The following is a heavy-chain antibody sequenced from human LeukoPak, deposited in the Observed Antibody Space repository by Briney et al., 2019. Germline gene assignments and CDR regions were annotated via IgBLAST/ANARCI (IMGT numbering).Heavy chain of an antibody. V-gene: IGHV4-31*03. Sequence: SETLSLTCTVSGASVSSGGYYWSWIRQHPGEGLEWIGYIYYSGSTYYNPSLKSRITISVDTSKNQFSLRLSSVTAADTAVYYCATWRGVFDWGQGTLVTVSS. D-gene: IGHD6-13*01. CDR2: IYYSGST. CDR1: GASVSSGGYY. J-gene: IGHJ4*02. CDR3: ATWRGVFD.